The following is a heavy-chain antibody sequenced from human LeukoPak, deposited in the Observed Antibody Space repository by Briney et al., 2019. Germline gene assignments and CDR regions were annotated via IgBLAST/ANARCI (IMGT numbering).Heavy chain of an antibody. V-gene: IGHV1-3*01. CDR1: GYTFTTYT. Sequence: ASVKASCKTSGYTFTTYTIYWVRQAPGQRLEWVGWINAGNGNTKYSQNFQGRVTMSRDTSASTVYMELSSLRSEDTAVYYCAKETFYSSYYFDFWGQGTLVTVSS. D-gene: IGHD2-15*01. J-gene: IGHJ4*02. CDR2: INAGNGNT. CDR3: AKETFYSSYYFDF.